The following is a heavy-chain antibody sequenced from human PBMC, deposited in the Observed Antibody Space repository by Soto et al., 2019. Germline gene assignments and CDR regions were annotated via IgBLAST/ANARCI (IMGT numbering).Heavy chain of an antibody. CDR2: IYPGDSDT. Sequence: PGESLKISCKGPGYSFTSYWIGWVRQMPGKGLEWMGIIYPGDSDTRYSPSFQGQVTISADKSISTAYLQWSSLKASDTAIYYRAMLFRGLEDCYGMDVWGQGTTVTVSS. J-gene: IGHJ6*02. D-gene: IGHD2-21*01. V-gene: IGHV5-51*01. CDR3: AMLFRGLEDCYGMDV. CDR1: GYSFTSYW.